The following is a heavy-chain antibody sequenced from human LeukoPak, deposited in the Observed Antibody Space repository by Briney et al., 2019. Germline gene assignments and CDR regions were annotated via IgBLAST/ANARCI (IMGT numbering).Heavy chain of an antibody. Sequence: PSETLSLTCTVSGGSISSHYWSWIRQPPGKGLEWIGYIYYSGSTNYNPSLKSRVTISVDTSKNQFSLELSSVTAADTAVYYCARDRASGSYYDYWGQGTLVTVSS. J-gene: IGHJ4*02. CDR1: GGSISSHY. CDR2: IYYSGST. CDR3: ARDRASGSYYDY. V-gene: IGHV4-59*11. D-gene: IGHD1-26*01.